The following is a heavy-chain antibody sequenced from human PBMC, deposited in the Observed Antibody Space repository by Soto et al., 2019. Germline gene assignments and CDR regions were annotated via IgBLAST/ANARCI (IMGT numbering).Heavy chain of an antibody. Sequence: SETLSLTCTVSGGSISSYYLSWIRQPPGKGLEWIGYIYYSGSTNYNPSLKSRVTISVDTSKNQFSPKLSSVTAADTAVYYCARVNSIGFDYWGQGTLVTVYS. CDR1: GGSISSYY. J-gene: IGHJ4*02. V-gene: IGHV4-59*01. CDR2: IYYSGST. D-gene: IGHD6-6*01. CDR3: ARVNSIGFDY.